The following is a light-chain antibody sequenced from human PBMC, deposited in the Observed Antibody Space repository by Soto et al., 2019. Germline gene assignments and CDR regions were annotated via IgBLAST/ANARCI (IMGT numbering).Light chain of an antibody. J-gene: IGLJ1*01. V-gene: IGLV7-43*01. CDR3: SSYSGSNNFGV. CDR1: TGAVTSGYH. Sequence: QAVVTQEPSLTVSPGGTVTLTCASSTGAVTSGYHPSWFQQRPGQPPRALIYNGNYKHPWTPARFSGSLLGAKAALTLSGAQPEDEAEYYCSSYSGSNNFGVFGTGTKLTVL. CDR2: NGN.